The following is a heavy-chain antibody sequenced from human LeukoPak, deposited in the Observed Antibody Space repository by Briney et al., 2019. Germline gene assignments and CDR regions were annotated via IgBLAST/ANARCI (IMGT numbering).Heavy chain of an antibody. CDR1: GGSISSYY. CDR3: ARDPSIAAAGTRPYYYYYMDV. CDR2: IYTSGST. J-gene: IGHJ6*03. Sequence: PSETLSLTCTVSGGSISSYYWSWIRQPAGKGLEWIGRIYTSGSTNYNPSLKSRVTMSVDASKNQFSLKLSSVTAADTAVYYCARDPSIAAAGTRPYYYYYMDVWGKGTTVTVPS. V-gene: IGHV4-4*07. D-gene: IGHD6-13*01.